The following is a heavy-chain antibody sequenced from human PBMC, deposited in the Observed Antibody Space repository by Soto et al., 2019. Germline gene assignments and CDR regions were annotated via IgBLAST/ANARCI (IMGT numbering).Heavy chain of an antibody. D-gene: IGHD3-9*01. CDR3: ARELGAIFDVDC. Sequence: GGSLILSRAASGFTFSNYSIHWVRQAQGKGLEWVAVISDDERQKYYADSRKGRFTMSRDNSKNVLYLQMNSLRAEDTALYYCARELGAIFDVDCWGQGTLVTVSS. CDR2: ISDDERQK. V-gene: IGHV3-30*04. CDR1: GFTFSNYS. J-gene: IGHJ4*02.